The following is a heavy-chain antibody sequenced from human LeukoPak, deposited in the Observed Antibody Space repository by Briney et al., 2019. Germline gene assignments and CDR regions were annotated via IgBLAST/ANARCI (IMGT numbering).Heavy chain of an antibody. V-gene: IGHV3-48*04. D-gene: IGHD5-24*01. CDR2: VSSRSSAI. J-gene: IGHJ3*02. CDR3: ARDLFNRDGYYI. Sequence: GGSLRLSCEASGFTFSTYNMVWVRQAPGMGLEWVAAVSSRSSAIYYSDSVKGRFTISRDNAKSSVSLQMNSLRAEDTAIYYCARDLFNRDGYYIWGPGTTVIVSS. CDR1: GFTFSTYN.